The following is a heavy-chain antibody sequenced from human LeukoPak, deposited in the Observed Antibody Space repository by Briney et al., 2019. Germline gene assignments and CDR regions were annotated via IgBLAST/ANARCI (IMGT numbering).Heavy chain of an antibody. CDR3: ANSYGSSWHYFDS. D-gene: IGHD6-13*01. V-gene: IGHV3-23*01. J-gene: IGHJ4*02. CDR2: ISGSGGST. Sequence: GGSLRLSCAASGFTFSSYAMSWVRQAPGKGLEWVSAISGSGGSTYSADSVKGRFTISRDNSKNTLYLQMNSLRVEDTAVYYCANSYGSSWHYFDSWGQGTLVTVSS. CDR1: GFTFSSYA.